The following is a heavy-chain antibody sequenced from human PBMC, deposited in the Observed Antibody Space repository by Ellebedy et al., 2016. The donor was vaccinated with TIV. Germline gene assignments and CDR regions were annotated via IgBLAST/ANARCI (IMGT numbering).Heavy chain of an antibody. D-gene: IGHD3-10*01. Sequence: MPSETLSLTCAVSGGSISSNNWWNWVRQPPGKGLEWIGEIDHSGTTNYNPSLKSRVSMSVDTSKNQVSLKLRSVTAEDTAVYYCARFFESGSTGDYWGQGTLVTVSS. CDR1: GGSISSNNW. V-gene: IGHV4-4*02. J-gene: IGHJ4*02. CDR3: ARFFESGSTGDY. CDR2: IDHSGTT.